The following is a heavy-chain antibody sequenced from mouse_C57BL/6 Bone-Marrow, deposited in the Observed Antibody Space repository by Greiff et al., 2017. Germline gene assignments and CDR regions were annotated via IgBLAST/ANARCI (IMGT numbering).Heavy chain of an antibody. D-gene: IGHD4-1*01. V-gene: IGHV1-64*01. CDR2: IHPNSGST. J-gene: IGHJ3*01. CDR1: GYTFTSYW. Sequence: QVQLQQPGAELVKPGASVKLSCKASGYTFTSYWMHWVKQRPGQGLEWIGMIHPNSGSTNYNEKFKSKATLTVDTSSSTAYMQLSSLTSEDSAVYYCARPANWAWFAYWGQGTLVTVSA. CDR3: ARPANWAWFAY.